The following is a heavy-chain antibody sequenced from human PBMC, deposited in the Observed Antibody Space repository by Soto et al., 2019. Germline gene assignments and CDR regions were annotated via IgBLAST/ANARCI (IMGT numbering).Heavy chain of an antibody. CDR1: GFTFSGYY. J-gene: IGHJ1*01. D-gene: IGHD2-15*01. CDR2: ISSSSSYT. Sequence: GGSLRLSCAASGFTFSGYYMSWIRQAPGNGLEWVSYISSSSSYTNSADSVKGRFTISRDNGKNSLYLQMNSLRAEDTAVYYCARDSCSGGSCYGVAYFQRWGQGTLVTVSS. CDR3: ARDSCSGGSCYGVAYFQR. V-gene: IGHV3-11*05.